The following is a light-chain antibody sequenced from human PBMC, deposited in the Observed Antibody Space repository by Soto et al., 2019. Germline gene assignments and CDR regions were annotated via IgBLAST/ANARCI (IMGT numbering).Light chain of an antibody. Sequence: IVMSESPATLSVSQGERATLSCRASQSVSSSYLAWYQQKPGQAPRLLIYGASSRATGIPDRFSGSGSGTEFTLTISSLQSEDFAVYYCQHYNNWLGTFGGGTKVDI. CDR1: QSVSSSY. V-gene: IGKV3D-15*01. CDR2: GAS. CDR3: QHYNNWLGT. J-gene: IGKJ4*01.